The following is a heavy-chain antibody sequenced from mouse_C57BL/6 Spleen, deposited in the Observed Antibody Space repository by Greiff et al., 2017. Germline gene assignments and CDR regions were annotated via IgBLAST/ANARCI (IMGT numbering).Heavy chain of an antibody. Sequence: QVQLKQSGAELAKPGASVKLSCKASGYTFTSYWMHWVKQRPGQGLEWIGYINPSSGYTKYNQKFKDKATLTADKSSSTAYMQLSSLTFEDSAVYYCFIYYCGRRYFAVWGTGTTVTVSS. CDR1: GYTFTSYW. J-gene: IGHJ1*03. V-gene: IGHV1-7*01. D-gene: IGHD1-1*01. CDR2: INPSSGYT. CDR3: FIYYCGRRYFAV.